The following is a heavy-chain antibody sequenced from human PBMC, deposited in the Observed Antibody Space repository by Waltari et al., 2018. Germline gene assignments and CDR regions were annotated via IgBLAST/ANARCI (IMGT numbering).Heavy chain of an antibody. CDR1: GYSFTSYW. CDR3: ARLQVQNYYYYGMDV. V-gene: IGHV5-51*03. Sequence: EVQLVQSGAEVKKPGESLKISCKGSGYSFTSYWIGWVRQMPGKGLEWMGIIYPGDSDTRYSPSFQGQVTISADKSISTAYLQWSSLKASDTAMYYCARLQVQNYYYYGMDVWGQGTTVTVSS. CDR2: IYPGDSDT. D-gene: IGHD3-10*01. J-gene: IGHJ6*02.